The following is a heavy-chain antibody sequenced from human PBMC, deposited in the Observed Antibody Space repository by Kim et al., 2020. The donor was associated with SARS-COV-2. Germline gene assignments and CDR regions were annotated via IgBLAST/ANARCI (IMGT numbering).Heavy chain of an antibody. CDR2: GTNK. Sequence: GTNKYYAESVKGRFTISRDNSKNTLYLQMNSLRAEDTAVYYCASLLDAFDIWGQGTMVTVSS. J-gene: IGHJ3*02. CDR3: ASLLDAFDI. V-gene: IGHV3-30-3*01.